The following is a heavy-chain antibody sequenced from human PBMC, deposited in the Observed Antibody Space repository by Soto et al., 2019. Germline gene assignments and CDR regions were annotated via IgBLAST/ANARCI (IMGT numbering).Heavy chain of an antibody. J-gene: IGHJ3*02. D-gene: IGHD2-8*01. CDR2: ISSSSSTI. Sequence: EVQLVESGGGLVQPGGSLRLSCAASGFTFSSYSMNWVRQAPGKGLEWVSYISSSSSTIYYADSVKGRFTISRDNAKNSLYLQMNGLRAEDTAVYYCARELGYCTNGGCLDDAFDIWGQGTMGTVSS. CDR3: ARELGYCTNGGCLDDAFDI. V-gene: IGHV3-48*01. CDR1: GFTFSSYS.